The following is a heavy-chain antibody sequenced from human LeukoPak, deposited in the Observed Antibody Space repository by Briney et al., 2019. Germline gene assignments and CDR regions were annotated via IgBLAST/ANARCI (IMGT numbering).Heavy chain of an antibody. CDR1: GFTFSSHA. Sequence: GGSLRLSCAASGFTFSSHAMSWVRQAPGKGLEWVSSITASSTAIYSADSVKGRFTISRDNAKNFLYLQMNSLRAEDTAVYYCARTYYDILTGYNPYFDYWGQGILVTVSS. J-gene: IGHJ4*02. D-gene: IGHD3-9*01. V-gene: IGHV3-21*01. CDR3: ARTYYDILTGYNPYFDY. CDR2: ITASSTAI.